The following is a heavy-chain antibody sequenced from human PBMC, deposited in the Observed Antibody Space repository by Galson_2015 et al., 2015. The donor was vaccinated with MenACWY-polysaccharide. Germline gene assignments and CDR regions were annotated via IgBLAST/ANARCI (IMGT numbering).Heavy chain of an antibody. CDR1: GDSVSSNSAA. D-gene: IGHD3-10*01. CDR3: ARESNDRSGLAWFEP. V-gene: IGHV6-1*01. CDR2: TYYRSKWYN. J-gene: IGHJ5*02. Sequence: CAISGDSVSSNSAAWNWIRQSPSRGLEWLGRTYYRSKWYNDYAVSVKSRLTINPDTSKNQFSLQLKSVTPEDTAVYYCARESNDRSGLAWFEPWGQGTLVTVSS.